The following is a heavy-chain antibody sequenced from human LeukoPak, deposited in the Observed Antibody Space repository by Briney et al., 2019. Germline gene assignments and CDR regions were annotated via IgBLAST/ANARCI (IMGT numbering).Heavy chain of an antibody. CDR3: ARDVYSGYVDY. Sequence: SETLSLTCTVSGGSISSGSYYWSWIRQPPGKGLEWIGYIYHSGSTYYNPSLKSRVTISVDRSKNQFSLKLSSVTAADTAVYYCARDVYSGYVDYWGQGTLVTVSS. CDR1: GGSISSGSYY. J-gene: IGHJ4*02. CDR2: IYHSGST. D-gene: IGHD5-12*01. V-gene: IGHV4-30-2*01.